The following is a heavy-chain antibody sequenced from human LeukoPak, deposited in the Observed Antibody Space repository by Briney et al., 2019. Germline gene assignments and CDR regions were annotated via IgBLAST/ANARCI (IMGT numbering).Heavy chain of an antibody. Sequence: ASVKVSCKASGYTFTSYGISWVRQAPGQGLEWMGWISAYNGNTNYAQKLQGRVTMTTDTSTSTAYMELRSLRSEDTAVYYCATDLYYYGSGSYPPRDYWGQGTLVTVSS. V-gene: IGHV1-18*01. D-gene: IGHD3-10*01. CDR3: ATDLYYYGSGSYPPRDY. J-gene: IGHJ4*02. CDR2: ISAYNGNT. CDR1: GYTFTSYG.